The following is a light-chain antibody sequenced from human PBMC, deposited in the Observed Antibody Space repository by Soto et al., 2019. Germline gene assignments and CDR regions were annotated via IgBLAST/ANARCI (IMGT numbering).Light chain of an antibody. V-gene: IGKV3-15*01. J-gene: IGKJ1*01. CDR3: QQYNNWPSWT. Sequence: IVVTQSPATLSVSPGERATLSCRASQSVSSNLAWYQQKPGLAPRLLIYGASTRATGIPARFSGSGSGTEFTLTISSLQSEDFAVYYCQQYNNWPSWTFGQGTKVEIK. CDR1: QSVSSN. CDR2: GAS.